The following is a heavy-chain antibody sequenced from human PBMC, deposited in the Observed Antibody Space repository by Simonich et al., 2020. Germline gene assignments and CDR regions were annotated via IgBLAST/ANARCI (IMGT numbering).Heavy chain of an antibody. Sequence: EVQLVESGGGLVKPGGSLRLSCAASGFTFSSYSMNWVRQAPGKGLGWVSSSSSSSYIYYADSVKGRFTISRDNAKNSLYLQMNSLRAEDTAVYYCARANERDYWGQGTLVTVSS. CDR2: SSSSSYI. V-gene: IGHV3-21*01. D-gene: IGHD1-1*01. J-gene: IGHJ4*02. CDR3: ARANERDY. CDR1: GFTFSSYS.